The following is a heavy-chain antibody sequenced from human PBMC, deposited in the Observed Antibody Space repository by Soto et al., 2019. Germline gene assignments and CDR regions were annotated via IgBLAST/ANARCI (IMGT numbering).Heavy chain of an antibody. D-gene: IGHD3-9*01. V-gene: IGHV1-46*03. CDR1: GYTFTSYY. J-gene: IGHJ4*02. Sequence: ASVKVSCKASGYTFTSYYMHWVRQAPGQGLEWMGIINPSGGSTSYAQQFQGRVTMTRDTSTSTVYMELSSLRSEDTAVYYCARGLGLRYFDWPFIDYWGQGTLVTVSS. CDR2: INPSGGST. CDR3: ARGLGLRYFDWPFIDY.